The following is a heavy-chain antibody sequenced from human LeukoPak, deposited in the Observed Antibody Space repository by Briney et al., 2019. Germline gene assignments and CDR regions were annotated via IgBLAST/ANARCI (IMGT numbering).Heavy chain of an antibody. Sequence: GGSLRLSCAAYGFTFSSYAMSWVRQAPGKGLEWVSAISGSGGSTYYADSVKGRFTISRDNSKNTLYLQMNSLRAEDTAVYYCAKGGAADYYYYYYGMDVWGQGTTVTVSS. CDR2: ISGSGGST. J-gene: IGHJ6*02. CDR3: AKGGAADYYYYYYGMDV. CDR1: GFTFSSYA. D-gene: IGHD6-13*01. V-gene: IGHV3-23*01.